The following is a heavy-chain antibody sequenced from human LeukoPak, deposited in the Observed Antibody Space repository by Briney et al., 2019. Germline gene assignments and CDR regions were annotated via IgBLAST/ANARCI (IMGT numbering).Heavy chain of an antibody. CDR3: ASPPPDCSSTSCPFQH. CDR2: IYYSGST. Sequence: SETLSLTCTVSGGSISSYFWSWIRQPPGKGLEWIGYIYYSGSTNYNPSLKSRVTISVDTSKNQFSLKLSSVTAADTAVYYCASPPPDCSSTSCPFQHWGQGTLVTVSS. D-gene: IGHD2-2*01. CDR1: GGSISSYF. V-gene: IGHV4-59*01. J-gene: IGHJ1*01.